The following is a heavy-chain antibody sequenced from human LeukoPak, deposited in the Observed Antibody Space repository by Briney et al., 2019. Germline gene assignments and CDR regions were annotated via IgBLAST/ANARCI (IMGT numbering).Heavy chain of an antibody. CDR2: IRDSGTTK. V-gene: IGHV3-11*01. Sequence: GGSLRLSCAASGFTFSDYYMTWVRQAPGKGLEWVAYIRDSGTTKYYADSVTGRFTVSRDNAKNSLYLQMNSLRAEDTAVYYCARGRVSGSFDYWGQGTLVSVSS. CDR3: ARGRVSGSFDY. CDR1: GFTFSDYY. D-gene: IGHD1-26*01. J-gene: IGHJ4*02.